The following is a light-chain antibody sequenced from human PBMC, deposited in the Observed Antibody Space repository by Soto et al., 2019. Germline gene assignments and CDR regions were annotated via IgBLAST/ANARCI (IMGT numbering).Light chain of an antibody. V-gene: IGLV4-69*01. CDR3: QTWGTGLYVV. CDR2: LNSDGSH. Sequence: QAVVTQSPSASASLGASVKLTCTLSSGHSNYAIACHQQQPEKGPRYLMKLNSDGSHSKGDGIPDRFSGSSSGAERYLTISSLPSEDEADYYCQTWGTGLYVVFGGGTKLTVL. J-gene: IGLJ2*01. CDR1: SGHSNYA.